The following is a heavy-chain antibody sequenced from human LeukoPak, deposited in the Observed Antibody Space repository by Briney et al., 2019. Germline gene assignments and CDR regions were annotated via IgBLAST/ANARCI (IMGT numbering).Heavy chain of an antibody. Sequence: GGSLRLSCAASGVTFSDYYMNWIRQAPGKGLEWVSYISSSSSTIYYADSVKGRFTISRDNTKNSLYLQMNSLRAEDTAVYYCAKLGRNYFDYWGQGTLVTVSS. J-gene: IGHJ4*02. V-gene: IGHV3-11*04. D-gene: IGHD3-10*01. CDR2: ISSSSSTI. CDR3: AKLGRNYFDY. CDR1: GVTFSDYY.